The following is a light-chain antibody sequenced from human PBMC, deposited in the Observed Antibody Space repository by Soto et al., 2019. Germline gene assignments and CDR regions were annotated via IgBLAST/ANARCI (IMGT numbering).Light chain of an antibody. J-gene: IGLJ2*01. Sequence: QSALTQPASVSGSPGQSITISCTGTSSDVGSYNLVSWYQQHPGKAPKLMIYEGSKWPSGVSNRFSGSKSGNTASLTISGLQAEDEADYYCCSYAGSSSHVVFGGWTKLTVL. CDR2: EGS. V-gene: IGLV2-23*01. CDR1: SSDVGSYNL. CDR3: CSYAGSSSHVV.